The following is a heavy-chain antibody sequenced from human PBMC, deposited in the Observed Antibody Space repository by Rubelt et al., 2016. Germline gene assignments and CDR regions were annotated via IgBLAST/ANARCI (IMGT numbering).Heavy chain of an antibody. Sequence: KPGESLKISCKGSGYSFTTYYIGWVRQMPGKGLEWMGTIYPTDSETRYSPSFQGQVTISADKSISTAYLQWSSLKASDTAMYYCARQQLGTYYYYGMDVWGQGTTVTVSS. CDR1: GYSFTTYY. V-gene: IGHV5-51*01. CDR3: ARQQLGTYYYYGMDV. CDR2: IYPTDSET. J-gene: IGHJ6*02. D-gene: IGHD6-13*01.